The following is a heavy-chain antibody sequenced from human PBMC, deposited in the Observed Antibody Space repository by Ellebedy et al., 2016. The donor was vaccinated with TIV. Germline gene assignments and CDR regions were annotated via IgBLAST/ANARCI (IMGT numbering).Heavy chain of an antibody. CDR3: ARDSPTRIAVGWNHYYGMDV. Sequence: GGSLRLSCAASGFTFSSYAMSWVRQAPGKGLEWVSAISGGGTTTYYADSVKGRFTISRDNSKNTLYLQMNSLRAEDTAVYYCARDSPTRIAVGWNHYYGMDVWGQGTTVTVSS. D-gene: IGHD6-19*01. V-gene: IGHV3-23*01. CDR2: ISGGGTTT. CDR1: GFTFSSYA. J-gene: IGHJ6*02.